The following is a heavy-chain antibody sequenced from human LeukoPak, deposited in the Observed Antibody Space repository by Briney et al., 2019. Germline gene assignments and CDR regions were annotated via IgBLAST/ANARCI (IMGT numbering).Heavy chain of an antibody. CDR2: ISYDRSNK. J-gene: IGHJ3*02. D-gene: IGHD3-22*01. V-gene: IGHV3-30-3*01. CDR3: ARYYYDSSGYSMGYDAFDI. Sequence: GGSLRLSCTASGFTFSSYAMHWVRQAPGKGLEWVAVISYDRSNKYYADSVKGRFTISRDNSKNTLYLQMTSLRAEDTAVYYCARYYYDSSGYSMGYDAFDIWGQGTMVTVSS. CDR1: GFTFSSYA.